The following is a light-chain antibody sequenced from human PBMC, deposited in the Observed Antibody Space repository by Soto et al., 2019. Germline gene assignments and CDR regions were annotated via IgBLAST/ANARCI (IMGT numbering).Light chain of an antibody. CDR2: EVS. J-gene: IGLJ2*01. CDR3: RSSTGTISVI. Sequence: QSALTQPASVSGSPGQSITISCTGTSSDVGAYNSVSWYQQHPGKAPKVMIYEVSNRPSRVSNLFSGSKSGNTASLAISGLQDEDEADYYCRSSTGTISVIFVGGTELTVL. V-gene: IGLV2-14*01. CDR1: SSDVGAYNS.